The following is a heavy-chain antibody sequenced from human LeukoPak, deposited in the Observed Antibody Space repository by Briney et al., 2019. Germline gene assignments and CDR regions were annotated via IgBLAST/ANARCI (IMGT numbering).Heavy chain of an antibody. J-gene: IGHJ4*02. V-gene: IGHV3-23*01. Sequence: QAGGSLRLSCAASGFTFSSYAMSWVRQAPGKGLEWVSGISGSGDNTYYADSVKGRFTISRANSKNTLYVQVNSLGTEDTAAYYCAKGSYYDSSGSFYFDYWGQGTLVTVSS. D-gene: IGHD3-22*01. CDR2: ISGSGDNT. CDR1: GFTFSSYA. CDR3: AKGSYYDSSGSFYFDY.